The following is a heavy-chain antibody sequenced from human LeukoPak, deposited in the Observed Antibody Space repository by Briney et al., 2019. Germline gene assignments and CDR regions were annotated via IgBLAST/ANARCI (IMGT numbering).Heavy chain of an antibody. Sequence: SETLSLTCSVSGGSISSGSYYWSWIRQPAGKGLEWIGRIYSSGSTNYNPSLKSRVTISVDTSKNQFSLKLSSVTAADTAVYYCARPGIRGLVRGVIIRPYYFDYWGQGTLVTVSS. J-gene: IGHJ4*02. V-gene: IGHV4-61*02. CDR1: GGSISSGSYY. CDR3: ARPGIRGLVRGVIIRPYYFDY. CDR2: IYSSGST. D-gene: IGHD3-10*01.